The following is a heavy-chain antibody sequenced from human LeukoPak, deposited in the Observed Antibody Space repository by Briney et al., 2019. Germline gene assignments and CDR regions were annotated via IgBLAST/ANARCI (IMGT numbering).Heavy chain of an antibody. V-gene: IGHV3-7*03. CDR2: IKEDATES. J-gene: IGHJ4*02. D-gene: IGHD3-22*01. CDR3: ARSHEPLPPYYYDSSGYYPPVDY. CDR1: GFTFSSYW. Sequence: QVGGSLRLSCAASGFTFSSYWMTWIRQAPGKGLEWVAHIKEDATESRSVDSVKGRFTISRDNTKNSLFLQLNSLRAEDTAVYYCARSHEPLPPYYYDSSGYYPPVDYWGQGTLVTVSS.